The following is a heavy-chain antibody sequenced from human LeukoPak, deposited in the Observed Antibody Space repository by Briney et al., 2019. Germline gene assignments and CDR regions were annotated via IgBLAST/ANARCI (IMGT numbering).Heavy chain of an antibody. CDR1: GFSFSSYW. V-gene: IGHV3-74*01. CDR3: ARGGLNALEAFDI. Sequence: GGSLRLSCAASGFSFSSYWMHWVRQAPGKGLVWVSRINGDGSSTRYADSVKGRFAISRDNAKNTLYLQMNSLRAEDTAVYYCARGGLNALEAFDIWGQGTLVTVCS. CDR2: INGDGSST. J-gene: IGHJ3*02. D-gene: IGHD1-1*01.